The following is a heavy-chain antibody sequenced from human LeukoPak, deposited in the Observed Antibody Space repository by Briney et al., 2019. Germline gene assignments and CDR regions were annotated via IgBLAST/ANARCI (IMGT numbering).Heavy chain of an antibody. CDR3: ARMGFLEWLRELDY. D-gene: IGHD3-3*01. CDR1: GFTFSSYW. Sequence: GGSLRLSCAASGFTFSSYWMSWVRQAPGKGLEWVSYISSSSSTIYYANSVKGRFTISRDNAKNSLYLQMNSLRAEDTAVYYCARMGFLEWLRELDYWGQGTLVTVSS. J-gene: IGHJ4*02. V-gene: IGHV3-48*01. CDR2: ISSSSSTI.